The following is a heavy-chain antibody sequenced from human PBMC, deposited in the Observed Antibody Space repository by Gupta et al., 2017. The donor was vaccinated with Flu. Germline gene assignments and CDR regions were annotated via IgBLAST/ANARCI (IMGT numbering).Heavy chain of an antibody. Sequence: QVQLQQWGAGLLKPSETLSLTCAVYGGSFSGYYWSWIRQPPGKGLEWIGEINHSGSTNYNPSLKSRVTISVDTSKNQFSLKLSSVTAADTAVYYCARGDYYGSGSYSSYFDYWGQETLVTVSS. CDR3: ARGDYYGSGSYSSYFDY. V-gene: IGHV4-34*01. CDR1: GGSFSGYY. D-gene: IGHD3-10*01. CDR2: INHSGST. J-gene: IGHJ4*02.